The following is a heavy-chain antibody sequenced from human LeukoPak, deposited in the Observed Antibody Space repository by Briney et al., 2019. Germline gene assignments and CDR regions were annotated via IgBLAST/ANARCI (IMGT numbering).Heavy chain of an antibody. CDR2: ISSSGSTI. CDR3: ARDRWELQGDFDY. Sequence: GGSLRLSCAASGFTFSSYEMNWVRQAPGKGLEWVSYISSSGSTIYYADSVKGRFTISRDNAKNSLYLQMNSLRAEDTAVYYCARDRWELQGDFDYWGQGTLVTVSS. D-gene: IGHD1-26*01. V-gene: IGHV3-48*03. J-gene: IGHJ4*02. CDR1: GFTFSSYE.